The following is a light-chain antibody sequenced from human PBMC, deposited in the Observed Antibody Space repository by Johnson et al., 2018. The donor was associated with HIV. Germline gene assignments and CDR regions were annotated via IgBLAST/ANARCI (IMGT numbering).Light chain of an antibody. V-gene: IGLV1-51*01. CDR3: GTWDSSLSAYV. CDR2: DNN. Sequence: QSVLTQPPSVSAAPGQKVTISCSGSSSNIGRNYVSWYQQLPGTAPKLLIFDNNNRPPGIPDRFSASKSGTSATLGITGLQPGDEADYYCGTWDSSLSAYVFGTGTKVTVL. J-gene: IGLJ1*01. CDR1: SSNIGRNY.